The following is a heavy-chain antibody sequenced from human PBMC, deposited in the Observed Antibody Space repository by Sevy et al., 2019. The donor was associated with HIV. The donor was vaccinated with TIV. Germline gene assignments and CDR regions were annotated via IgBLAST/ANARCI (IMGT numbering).Heavy chain of an antibody. J-gene: IGHJ4*02. D-gene: IGHD6-13*01. CDR1: GFSFSDYW. CDR3: AGVDPAAGYYFDY. CDR2: INQDAREK. V-gene: IGHV3-7*01. Sequence: GGSLRLSCAASGFSFSDYWMSWVRQAPGKGLEWVVNINQDAREKYYLGSVRGRFTISRDNARNSVFLLMNSLTAEDTAVYYGAGVDPAAGYYFDYWGQGVLVTVSS.